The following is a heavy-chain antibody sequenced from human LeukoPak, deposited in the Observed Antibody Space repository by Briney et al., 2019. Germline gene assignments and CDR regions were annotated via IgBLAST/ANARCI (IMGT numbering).Heavy chain of an antibody. CDR1: GFMFSQHT. CDR2: ISGSGDDI. Sequence: PGGSLRLSCAVSGFMFSQHTMSWVRQAPGKGLEWVSSISGSGDDIIYADSVMGRFTISIDNAKNTLSLQMNSLRAEDTAVYYCAKSYCASDGCRLLNYWGQGTLVTASS. D-gene: IGHD2-21*01. V-gene: IGHV3-23*01. CDR3: AKSYCASDGCRLLNY. J-gene: IGHJ4*02.